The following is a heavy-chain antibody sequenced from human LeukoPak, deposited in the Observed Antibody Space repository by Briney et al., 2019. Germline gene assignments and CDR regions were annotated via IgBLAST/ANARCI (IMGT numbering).Heavy chain of an antibody. V-gene: IGHV3-11*04. J-gene: IGHJ6*03. CDR1: GFTFSDYY. CDR2: ISRGGSTT. CDR3: ARGIGYSYGYHSRYYYYMDV. D-gene: IGHD5-18*01. Sequence: PGGSLRLSCAASGFTFSDYYMSWIRQAPGKGLEWLSYISRGGSTTYYVDSVKGRFTISRDNAKNSLYLQMNSLRAEDTAVYYCARGIGYSYGYHSRYYYYMDVWGKGTTVTVSS.